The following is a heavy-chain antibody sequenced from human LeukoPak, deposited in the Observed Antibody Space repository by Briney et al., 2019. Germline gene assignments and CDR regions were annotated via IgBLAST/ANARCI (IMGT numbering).Heavy chain of an antibody. CDR1: GFTFSGYG. CDR2: IRYDGSNK. J-gene: IGHJ4*02. D-gene: IGHD6-13*01. V-gene: IGHV3-30*02. CDR3: AKDSRRLQLVQGDFDY. Sequence: PGGSLRLSCAASGFTFSGYGMHWVRQAPGKGLEWVAFIRYDGSNKYYADSVKGRFTISRDNSKNTLYLQMNSLRAEDTAVYYCAKDSRRLQLVQGDFDYWGQGTLVTVSS.